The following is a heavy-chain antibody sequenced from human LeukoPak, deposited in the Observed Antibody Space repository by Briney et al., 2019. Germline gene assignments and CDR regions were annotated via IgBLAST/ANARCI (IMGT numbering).Heavy chain of an antibody. Sequence: GGSLRLSCAASGFTFSTYAMSWVRQAPGKGLEWVSAISGGGSSTYYADSVKGRFTISRDNSKNTLYLQMNSLRAEDTAVYYCAKDLAAMGSWGQGTLVTVSS. CDR1: GFTFSTYA. J-gene: IGHJ4*02. CDR3: AKDLAAMGS. CDR2: ISGGGSST. V-gene: IGHV3-23*01. D-gene: IGHD5-18*01.